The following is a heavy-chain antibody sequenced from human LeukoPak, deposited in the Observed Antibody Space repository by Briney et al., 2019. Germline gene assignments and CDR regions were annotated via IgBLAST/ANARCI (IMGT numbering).Heavy chain of an antibody. V-gene: IGHV4-31*03. CDR3: ARDRDGYNRLDY. CDR2: IYYGGRT. CDR1: GGSISSGSYY. Sequence: SETLSLTCTVSGGSISSGSYYWTWIRQHPEKGLEWIGYIYYGGRTYYNSSLESRITISLDASKNHFSLMLTSVTAADTAVYYCARDRDGYNRLDYWGQGILVTVSS. J-gene: IGHJ4*02. D-gene: IGHD5-24*01.